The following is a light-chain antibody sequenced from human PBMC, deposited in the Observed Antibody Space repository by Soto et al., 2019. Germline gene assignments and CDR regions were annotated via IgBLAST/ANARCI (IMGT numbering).Light chain of an antibody. CDR3: QQRHMWPIT. CDR1: QSFRGL. Sequence: VLTQSTVTLSLSPGERATLSCRASQSFRGLLAWYQQKPGQAPRLLIYDAYNRATGIPPRFSGSGSGTDFTLTISSLEPEDSAVYYCQQRHMWPITFGQGTLLEIK. CDR2: DAY. V-gene: IGKV3-11*01. J-gene: IGKJ5*01.